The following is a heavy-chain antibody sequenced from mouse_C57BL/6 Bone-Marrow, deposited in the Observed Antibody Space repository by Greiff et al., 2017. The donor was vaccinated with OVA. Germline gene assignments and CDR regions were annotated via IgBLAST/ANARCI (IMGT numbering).Heavy chain of an antibody. CDR2: ISDGGSYT. J-gene: IGHJ3*01. D-gene: IGHD3-3*01. CDR3: ARDRGEGAY. V-gene: IGHV5-4*01. Sequence: EVQGVESGGGLVKPGGSLKLSCAASGFTFSSYAMSWVRQTPEKRLEWVATISDGGSYTYYPDNVKGRFTISRDNAKNNLYLQMSHLKSEDTAMYYCARDRGEGAYWGQGTLVTVSA. CDR1: GFTFSSYA.